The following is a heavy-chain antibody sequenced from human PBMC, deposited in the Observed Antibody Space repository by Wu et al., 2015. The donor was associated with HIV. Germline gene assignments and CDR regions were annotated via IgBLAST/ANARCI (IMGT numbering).Heavy chain of an antibody. J-gene: IGHJ3*02. CDR3: ARDLSEPHPDGVVHAFDI. CDR1: GYTFTGYY. Sequence: QVQLVQSGAEVKKPGASVKVSCKASGYTFTGYYMHWVRQAPGQGLEWMGWINPNSGGTNYAQKFQGRVTMTRDTSISTAYMELSRLRSDDTAVYYCARDLSEPHPDGVVHAFDIWGQGTMVTVSS. V-gene: IGHV1-2*02. D-gene: IGHD3-3*01. CDR2: INPNSGGT.